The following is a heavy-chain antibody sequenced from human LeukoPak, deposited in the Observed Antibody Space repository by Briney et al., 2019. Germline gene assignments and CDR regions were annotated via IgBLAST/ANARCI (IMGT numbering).Heavy chain of an antibody. CDR3: ARDPTHYLRYGYFDY. V-gene: IGHV3-21*01. Sequence: GGSLRLSCAASGFIFSNSAMNWVRQAPGKGREGVSSINNDGSYIYYAGSVKGRFTISRDNAKNSLYLRLNSLRIEDTAVYYCARDPTHYLRYGYFDYWGQGTLVTVSS. CDR1: GFIFSNSA. CDR2: INNDGSYI. J-gene: IGHJ4*02. D-gene: IGHD3-9*01.